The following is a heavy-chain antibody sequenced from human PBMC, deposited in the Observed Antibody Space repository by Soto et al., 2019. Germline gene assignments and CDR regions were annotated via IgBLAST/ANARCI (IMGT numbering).Heavy chain of an antibody. D-gene: IGHD3-22*01. V-gene: IGHV4-61*01. J-gene: IGHJ5*02. Sequence: SETLSLTCTVSGGSVSANSYYWNWIRLPPGKGLQWVGHIYHTGIIQYSPCFKRRALISLDPPKNQLSLRLSSATVPDTAVYYCVRGPLYHFDSSGTELWFDPWGQGALVTVYS. CDR3: VRGPLYHFDSSGTELWFDP. CDR1: GGSVSANSYY. CDR2: IYHTGII.